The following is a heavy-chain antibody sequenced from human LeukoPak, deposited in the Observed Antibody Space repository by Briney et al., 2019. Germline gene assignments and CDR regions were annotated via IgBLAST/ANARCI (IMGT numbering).Heavy chain of an antibody. J-gene: IGHJ3*02. D-gene: IGHD6-6*01. CDR2: MNPNSGNT. Sequence: ASVKVSCKASGYTFTSYDINWVRQATGQGLEWMGWMNPNSGNTGYAQKFQGRVTITRNTSISTAYMELSRLRSDDTAVYYCARVRSIAARMNAFDIWGQGTMVTVSS. CDR1: GYTFTSYD. CDR3: ARVRSIAARMNAFDI. V-gene: IGHV1-8*03.